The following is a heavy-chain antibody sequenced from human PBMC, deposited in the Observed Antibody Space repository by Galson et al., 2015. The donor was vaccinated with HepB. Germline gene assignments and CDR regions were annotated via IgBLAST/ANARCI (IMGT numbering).Heavy chain of an antibody. Sequence: SLRLSCAASGFTLSSYSMNWVRQAPGKGLEWVSYISSSSSTIYYADSVKGRFTISRDNAKNSLYLQMNSLRAEDTAVYYCARDRGSSSSWYGNGNYYYGMDVWGQGTTVTVSS. CDR1: GFTLSSYS. CDR3: ARDRGSSSSWYGNGNYYYGMDV. CDR2: ISSSSSTI. D-gene: IGHD6-13*01. V-gene: IGHV3-48*01. J-gene: IGHJ6*02.